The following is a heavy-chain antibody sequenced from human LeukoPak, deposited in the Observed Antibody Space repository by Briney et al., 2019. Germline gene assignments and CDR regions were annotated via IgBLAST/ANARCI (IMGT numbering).Heavy chain of an antibody. V-gene: IGHV7-4-1*02. Sequence: ASVKVCCKASGYTFDRYALNCVRQAPGQGLEWMGWINTNTGNPTYAQGLTGRFLFSLDTSVSTTYLQINSLKAGDTAVYYCARVVYSSDRYWYFDLWGRGTLVTVSS. J-gene: IGHJ2*01. D-gene: IGHD6-19*01. CDR2: INTNTGNP. CDR3: ARVVYSSDRYWYFDL. CDR1: GYTFDRYA.